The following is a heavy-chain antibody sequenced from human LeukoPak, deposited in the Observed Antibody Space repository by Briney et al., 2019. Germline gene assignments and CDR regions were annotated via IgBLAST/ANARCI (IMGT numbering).Heavy chain of an antibody. J-gene: IGHJ4*02. CDR2: INHSGST. CDR1: GYSISSGYY. V-gene: IGHV4-38-2*01. CDR3: ARGYYDSSGYYYFDY. D-gene: IGHD3-22*01. Sequence: PSETLSLTCAVSGYSISSGYYWGWIRQPPGKGLEWIGEINHSGSTNYNPSLKSRVTISVDTSKNQFSLKLSSVTAADTAVYYCARGYYDSSGYYYFDYWGQGTLVTVSS.